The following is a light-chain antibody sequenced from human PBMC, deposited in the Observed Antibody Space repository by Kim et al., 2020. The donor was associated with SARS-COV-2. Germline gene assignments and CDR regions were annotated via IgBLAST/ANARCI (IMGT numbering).Light chain of an antibody. CDR3: SSYAGSNNLL. Sequence: GQSVPISCTGTSSDVGVYNYVSWYQQHPGKGPKLLIYEVSKRPSGVPDRFSGSKSGNTASLTVSGLQAEDEADYFCSSYAGSNNLLFGGGTQLTVL. J-gene: IGLJ2*01. V-gene: IGLV2-8*01. CDR1: SSDVGVYNY. CDR2: EVS.